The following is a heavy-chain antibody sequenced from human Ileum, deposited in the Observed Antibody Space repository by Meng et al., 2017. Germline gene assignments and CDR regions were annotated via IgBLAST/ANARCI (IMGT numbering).Heavy chain of an antibody. Sequence: QVQLNQWGPVLLKPSETRSLTCAVLGGSFNDYYWSWVRPSPGKGLEWIGQIHHSGRTNYKSSLERRVTISVDTSKSQFSLKLTSVTAADTAMYYCVRGPARETHDFDYWGQGALVTVSS. V-gene: IGHV4-34*01. CDR2: IHHSGRT. J-gene: IGHJ4*02. CDR1: GGSFNDYY. CDR3: VRGPARETHDFDY. D-gene: IGHD1-26*01.